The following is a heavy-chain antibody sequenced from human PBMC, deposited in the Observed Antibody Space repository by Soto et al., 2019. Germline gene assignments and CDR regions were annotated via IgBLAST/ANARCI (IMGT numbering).Heavy chain of an antibody. CDR1: GGSISNYY. V-gene: IGHV4-59*01. CDR2: IYYSGFT. D-gene: IGHD3-22*01. J-gene: IGHJ3*02. CDR3: VRDKTGHYFDSSGFDALDM. Sequence: PSETLSLTCTVSGGSISNYYWSWIRQPPGKGLEWIGYIYYSGFTNYNPSLKSRVTISVDTSKNQFSLKLSSVTAADTAVYYCVRDKTGHYFDSSGFDALDMWGQGTMVTVSS.